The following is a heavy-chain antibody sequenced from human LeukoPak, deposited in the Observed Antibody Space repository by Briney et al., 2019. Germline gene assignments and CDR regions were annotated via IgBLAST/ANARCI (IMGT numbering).Heavy chain of an antibody. J-gene: IGHJ4*02. CDR2: ISSSSSYI. D-gene: IGHD3-22*01. Sequence: GGSLRLSCAASGFTFSSYSMNWVRQAPGKGLEWVSSISSSSSYIYYADSVKGRFTISRDNAKSSLYLQMNSLRAEDTAVYYCARGYPREIFMIVVVIPYFDYWGQGTLVTVSS. CDR3: ARGYPREIFMIVVVIPYFDY. V-gene: IGHV3-21*01. CDR1: GFTFSSYS.